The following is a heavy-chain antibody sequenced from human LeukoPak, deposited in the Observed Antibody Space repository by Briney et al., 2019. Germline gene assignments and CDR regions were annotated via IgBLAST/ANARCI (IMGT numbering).Heavy chain of an antibody. Sequence: ASVKVSCKASGYTFTSYGISWVRQAPGQGLEWTGWISAYNGNTNYAQKLQGRVTMTTDTSTSTAYMELRSLRSDDTAVYYCAREYYCSSTSCTYYYYYGMDVWGQGTTVTVSS. CDR1: GYTFTSYG. V-gene: IGHV1-18*01. D-gene: IGHD2-2*01. J-gene: IGHJ6*02. CDR3: AREYYCSSTSCTYYYYYGMDV. CDR2: ISAYNGNT.